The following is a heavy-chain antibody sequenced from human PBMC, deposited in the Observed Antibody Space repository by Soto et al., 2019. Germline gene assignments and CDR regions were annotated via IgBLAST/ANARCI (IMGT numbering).Heavy chain of an antibody. V-gene: IGHV4-59*01. D-gene: IGHD2-15*01. Sequence: SETLSLTCTVSGGSISSYYWSWIRQPPGKGLEWIGYIYYSGSTNYNPSLKSRVTISVDTSKNQFSLKLSSVTAADTAVYYCARALCSGGSCYFIDYWGQGTLVTVSS. CDR3: ARALCSGGSCYFIDY. CDR2: IYYSGST. J-gene: IGHJ4*02. CDR1: GGSISSYY.